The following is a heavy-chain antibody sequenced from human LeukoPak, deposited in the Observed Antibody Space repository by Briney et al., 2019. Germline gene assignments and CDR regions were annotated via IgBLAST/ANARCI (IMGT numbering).Heavy chain of an antibody. CDR3: ARHSADSSGYYPDY. J-gene: IGHJ4*02. Sequence: EESLKISCKGSGCSFTSYWIGWVLQMPGKGLEWMGIIYPGDSDTRYSPSFQGQVTISADKSISTAYLQWSSLKASDTAVYYCARHSADSSGYYPDYWGQGTLVTVSS. D-gene: IGHD3-22*01. V-gene: IGHV5-51*01. CDR2: IYPGDSDT. CDR1: GCSFTSYW.